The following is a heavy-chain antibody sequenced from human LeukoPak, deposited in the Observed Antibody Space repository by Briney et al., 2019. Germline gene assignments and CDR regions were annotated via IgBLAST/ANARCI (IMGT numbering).Heavy chain of an antibody. Sequence: PGRSLRLSCAASGFTLSNYAMNWVRQAPGKGLEWDSYIISTGSTTYYADSVKGRFTISRDNAKNTLYLQMNSLRAEDSAVYYCVTDAWKGSTLLFDHLGQGTLVTVSS. D-gene: IGHD1-1*01. J-gene: IGHJ4*02. CDR1: GFTLSNYA. CDR2: IISTGSTT. CDR3: VTDAWKGSTLLFDH. V-gene: IGHV3-48*03.